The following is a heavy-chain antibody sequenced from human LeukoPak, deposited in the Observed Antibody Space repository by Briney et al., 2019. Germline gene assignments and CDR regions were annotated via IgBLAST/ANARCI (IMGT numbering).Heavy chain of an antibody. CDR3: ARGGYGSGRRWFDP. CDR1: GGSFSGYY. D-gene: IGHD3-10*01. V-gene: IGHV4-34*01. J-gene: IGHJ5*02. Sequence: SETLSLTCAVYGGSFSGYYWSWIRQPPGKGLERIGEINHSGSTNYNPSLKSRVTISVDTSKNQFSLKLSSVTAADTAVYHCARGGYGSGRRWFDPWGQGTLVTVSS. CDR2: INHSGST.